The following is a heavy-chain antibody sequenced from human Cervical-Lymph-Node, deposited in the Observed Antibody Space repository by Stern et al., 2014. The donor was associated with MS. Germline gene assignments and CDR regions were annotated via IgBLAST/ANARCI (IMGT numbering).Heavy chain of an antibody. D-gene: IGHD5-18*01. Sequence: EVQLVESGGGLVKPGGSLRLSCAASGFTFSSYSTNWVRQAPGQGLEWVSSISSSSSYIYYADSVKGRFTISRDNAKNSLYLQMNSLRAKDTAVYYCARSMNTAMVTIDYWGQGTLVTVSS. CDR2: ISSSSSYI. J-gene: IGHJ4*02. CDR3: ARSMNTAMVTIDY. CDR1: GFTFSSYS. V-gene: IGHV3-21*01.